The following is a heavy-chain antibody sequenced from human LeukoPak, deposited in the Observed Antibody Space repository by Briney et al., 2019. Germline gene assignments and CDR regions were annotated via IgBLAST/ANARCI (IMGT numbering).Heavy chain of an antibody. CDR2: ILYDGTMK. CDR1: GFTFSSYA. V-gene: IGHV3-30*04. Sequence: GGSLRLSCAASGFTFSSYAMHWVRQAPGKGLEWVAVILYDGTMKYYADSVEGRFTISRDNSQNTLYLQMNILRAEDTAVYYCARDPRGPTGYDSSGRDSFDYWGQGTLVTVSS. D-gene: IGHD3-22*01. J-gene: IGHJ4*02. CDR3: ARDPRGPTGYDSSGRDSFDY.